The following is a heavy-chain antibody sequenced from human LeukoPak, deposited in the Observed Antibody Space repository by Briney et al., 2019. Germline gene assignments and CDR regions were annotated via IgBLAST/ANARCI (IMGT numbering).Heavy chain of an antibody. D-gene: IGHD3-10*01. V-gene: IGHV4-59*11. CDR2: IFYSGST. CDR1: GASISNHY. Sequence: SETLSLTCTVSGASISNHYWSWIRQPQAKGLEWIGYIFYSGSTNYNPSLKSRVTISVDTSKNQFSLKLNSVTAADTAVYYCARDRGSLYYFDYWGQGTLVTVSS. J-gene: IGHJ4*02. CDR3: ARDRGSLYYFDY.